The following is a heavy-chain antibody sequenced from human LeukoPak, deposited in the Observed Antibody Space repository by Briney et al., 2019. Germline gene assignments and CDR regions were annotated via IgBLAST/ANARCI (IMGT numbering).Heavy chain of an antibody. J-gene: IGHJ4*02. CDR2: ISYDGSHK. V-gene: IGHV3-30*03. CDR3: ARTENGDFPGYFDY. D-gene: IGHD4-17*01. CDR1: GFTFSSYG. Sequence: GRSLRLSCAASGFTFSSYGMHWVRQAPGKGLEWVAVISYDGSHKYSADSVKGRLTISRDNSKNTLYLQMNSLRAEDTAVYYCARTENGDFPGYFDYWGQGTLVTVSS.